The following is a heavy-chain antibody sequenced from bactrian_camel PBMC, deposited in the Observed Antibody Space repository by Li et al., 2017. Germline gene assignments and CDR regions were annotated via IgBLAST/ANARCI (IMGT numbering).Heavy chain of an antibody. J-gene: IGHJ6*01. Sequence: HVQLVESGGGSVQAGESLTLSCVASGFDITNDCMGWFRQAPEEERDGVALLHPSGGTTYERSVKGRFTISRDNAKNTVYLRMNNLKSEDTALYYCTTALDTCYSSNWCYDRNSGYWGQGTQVTVS. CDR2: LHPSGGT. V-gene: IGHV3S53*01. D-gene: IGHD3*01. CDR1: GFDITNDC. CDR3: TTALDTCYSSNWCYDRNSGY.